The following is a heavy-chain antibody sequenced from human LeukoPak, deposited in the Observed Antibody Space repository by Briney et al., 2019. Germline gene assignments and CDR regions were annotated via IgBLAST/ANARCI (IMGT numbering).Heavy chain of an antibody. Sequence: GGSLRLSCAASGFTFSNYGMSWVRQAPGKGLQGVSGISGSGGERYYTESVKGRFTISRDNSKSTLYLQMNSLRAEDTAVYYCAKDYYALLWFGEFNRKYYFDYWGQGTLVTVSS. CDR1: GFTFSNYG. CDR3: AKDYYALLWFGEFNRKYYFDY. D-gene: IGHD3-10*01. J-gene: IGHJ4*02. CDR2: ISGSGGER. V-gene: IGHV3-23*01.